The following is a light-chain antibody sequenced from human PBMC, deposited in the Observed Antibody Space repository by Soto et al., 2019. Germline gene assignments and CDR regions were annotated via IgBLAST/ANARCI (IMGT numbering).Light chain of an antibody. V-gene: IGKV1-5*01. CDR1: QSISNW. CDR2: DAS. Sequence: DIHMTQSPSTLSASVGDRVTITCRASQSISNWLAWYQQKPGKAPKLLIFDASTLESGVPSRFSGSGSGTEFTLTISGLQPDDFATYYCQQYNNYCTFGQGTKLE. CDR3: QQYNNYCT. J-gene: IGKJ2*01.